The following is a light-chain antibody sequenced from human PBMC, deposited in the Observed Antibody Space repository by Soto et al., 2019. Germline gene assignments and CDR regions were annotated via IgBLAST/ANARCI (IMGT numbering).Light chain of an antibody. V-gene: IGLV2-8*01. J-gene: IGLJ1*01. CDR2: EVS. Sequence: QSVLTQPPSASGCPGQSVTISCTGTSSDVGGYNYVSWYQQHPGKAPKLMIYEVSKWPSGVPDRFSGSKSGNTASLTVSGLQAEDEADYYCSSYAGSNNWNFGTGTKLTVL. CDR3: SSYAGSNNWN. CDR1: SSDVGGYNY.